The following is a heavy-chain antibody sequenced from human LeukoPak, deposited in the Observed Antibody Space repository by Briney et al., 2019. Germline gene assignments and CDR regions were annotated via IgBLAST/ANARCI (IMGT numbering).Heavy chain of an antibody. Sequence: GGSLRLSCAASGFTFSNYCMHWVRQIPGKGLVWVSRICPDGTVTNYADSVKGRFTISRDNAKNMVFLQMNSLRADDTAVYYCAREALGGEAVDYWGQGTLVTVSS. CDR3: AREALGGEAVDY. D-gene: IGHD1-26*01. J-gene: IGHJ4*02. V-gene: IGHV3-74*01. CDR2: ICPDGTVT. CDR1: GFTFSNYC.